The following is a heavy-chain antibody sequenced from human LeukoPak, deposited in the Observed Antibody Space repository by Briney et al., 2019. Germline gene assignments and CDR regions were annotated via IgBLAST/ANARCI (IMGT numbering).Heavy chain of an antibody. CDR3: ARPTGTTFFSYYYYHYMDV. D-gene: IGHD1-7*01. CDR1: GFTFSDYY. CDR2: ISSSGSTI. Sequence: GGSLRLSCAASGFTFSDYYMSWIRQAPGKGLEWVSYISSSGSTIYYADSVKGRFTNSRDNAKNSLYLQMNSLRAEDTAVYYCARPTGTTFFSYYYYHYMDVWGKGTTVTVSS. V-gene: IGHV3-11*01. J-gene: IGHJ6*03.